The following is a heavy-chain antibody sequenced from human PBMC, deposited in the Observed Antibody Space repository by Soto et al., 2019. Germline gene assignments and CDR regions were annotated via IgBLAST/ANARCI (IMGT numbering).Heavy chain of an antibody. D-gene: IGHD3-22*01. V-gene: IGHV4-34*01. CDR1: GGSFSGYY. Sequence: LSLTCAVYGGSFSGYYWSWIRQPPGKGLEWIGEINHSGSTNYNPSLKSRVTISVDTSKNQFSLKLSSVTAADTAVYYCARGPSPRGDDSSGYLDYWGQGTLVTVSS. J-gene: IGHJ4*02. CDR2: INHSGST. CDR3: ARGPSPRGDDSSGYLDY.